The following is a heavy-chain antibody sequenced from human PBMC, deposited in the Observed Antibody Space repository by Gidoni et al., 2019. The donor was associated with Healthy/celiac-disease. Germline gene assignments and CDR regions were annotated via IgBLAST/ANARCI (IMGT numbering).Heavy chain of an antibody. CDR1: GFTFSSYE. Sequence: EVQLVESGGGLVQPGGSLRLSCAASGFTFSSYEMNWVRQAPGKGLEWVSYISSSGSTIYYADSVKGRFTISRDNAKNSLYLQMNSLRAEDTAVYYCARGEWYDFGSGPKENYGMDVWGQGTTVTVSS. V-gene: IGHV3-48*03. D-gene: IGHD3-3*01. J-gene: IGHJ6*02. CDR2: ISSSGSTI. CDR3: ARGEWYDFGSGPKENYGMDV.